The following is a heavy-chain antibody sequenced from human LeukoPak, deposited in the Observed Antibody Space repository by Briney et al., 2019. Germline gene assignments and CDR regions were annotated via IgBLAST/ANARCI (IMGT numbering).Heavy chain of an antibody. Sequence: GGSLRLSCAASGFTFSSYGMNWVRQAPGKGLEWVAFIRYDGSNKYYADSVKGRFTISRDNSKNTLYLQMNSLRAEDTAVYYCAKDDTMTTVVTRGPDYWGQGTLVTVSS. V-gene: IGHV3-30*02. CDR1: GFTFSSYG. CDR3: AKDDTMTTVVTRGPDY. D-gene: IGHD4-23*01. J-gene: IGHJ4*02. CDR2: IRYDGSNK.